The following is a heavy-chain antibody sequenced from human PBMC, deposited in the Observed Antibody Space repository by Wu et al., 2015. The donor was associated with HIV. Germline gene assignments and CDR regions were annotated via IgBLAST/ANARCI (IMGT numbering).Heavy chain of an antibody. CDR1: GYTFTSYD. J-gene: IGHJ4*02. Sequence: QVQLVQSGAEVKKPGASVKVSCKASGYTFTSYDINWVRQATGQGLEWMGIINSRTGSTTYAERSQARVTMTRDMSTSTLYMELTSLRFDDTAVYYCARGSRGSGVYYFDYWGQGTLVTVSS. V-gene: IGHV1-46*01. CDR3: ARGSRGSGVYYFDY. CDR2: INSRTGST. D-gene: IGHD3-10*01.